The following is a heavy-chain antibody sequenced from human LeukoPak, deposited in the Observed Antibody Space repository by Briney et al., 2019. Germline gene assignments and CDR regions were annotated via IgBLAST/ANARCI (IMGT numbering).Heavy chain of an antibody. J-gene: IGHJ4*02. V-gene: IGHV1-18*01. D-gene: IGHD4-23*01. CDR2: ISAYNGNT. CDR3: ARSTVVTRYGDY. CDR1: GYTFTSYD. Sequence: VASVKVSCKASGYTFTSYDIIWVRQAPGQGLEWMGWISAYNGNTNYAQKLQGRVTMTTDSSTSTVYMELRSLISDDTAVYYCARSTVVTRYGDYWGQGTLVTVSS.